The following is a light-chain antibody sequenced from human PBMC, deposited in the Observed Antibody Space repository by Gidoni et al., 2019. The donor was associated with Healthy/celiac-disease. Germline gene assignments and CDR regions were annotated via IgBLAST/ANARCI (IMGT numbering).Light chain of an antibody. CDR1: QIISSY. Sequence: QMTKSQSSLSASVGDRVTITCRASQIISSYLNWYQQKPGHAPKLRIYAASSLQSGVPSRFSGSGSGTDFTLTISSLQPEDFATYYCQQSYSTLSLTFGGGTKVEIK. V-gene: IGKV1-39*01. CDR3: QQSYSTLSLT. J-gene: IGKJ4*01. CDR2: AAS.